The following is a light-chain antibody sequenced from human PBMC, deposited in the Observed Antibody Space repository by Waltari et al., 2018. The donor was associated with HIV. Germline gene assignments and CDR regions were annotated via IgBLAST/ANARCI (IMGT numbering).Light chain of an antibody. J-gene: IGKJ4*01. CDR2: GGF. V-gene: IGKV1-39*01. CDR3: QQSHSTPLT. CDR1: QDIGNS. Sequence: DIQMTQLPSSLSASVGDRVTISCRATQDIGNSVSWYQQRPGEVPKLLVYGGFIRQRGVASRITGSGSGTDFTLTISSLQPEDFASYYCQQSHSTPLTFGGGTKVEIK.